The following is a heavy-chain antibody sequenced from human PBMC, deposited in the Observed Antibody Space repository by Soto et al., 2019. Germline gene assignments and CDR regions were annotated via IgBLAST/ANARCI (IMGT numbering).Heavy chain of an antibody. CDR2: IYPGDSDT. D-gene: IGHD3-10*01. CDR1: GYSLTSYW. Sequence: GESLKISCKGSGYSLTSYWIGWVRQMPGKGLEWMGIIYPGDSDTRYSPSFQGQVTISADKSISTAYLQWSSLKASDTAMYYCAINYYGSGSYYEDYYYGMDVWGQGTTVTVS. CDR3: AINYYGSGSYYEDYYYGMDV. V-gene: IGHV5-51*01. J-gene: IGHJ6*02.